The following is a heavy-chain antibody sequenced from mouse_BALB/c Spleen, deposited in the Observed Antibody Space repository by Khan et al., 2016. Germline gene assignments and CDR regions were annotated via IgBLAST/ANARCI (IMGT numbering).Heavy chain of an antibody. J-gene: IGHJ4*01. CDR1: GYSITSGYS. CDR2: FPYSGGP. CDR3: TRSHGYYAMDD. Sequence: VQLKESGPDLVKPSQSLSLTCTVTGYSITSGYSWHWIRQFPGNKLEWMGYFPYSGGPKYIHSLKSRFFTTGATSKNHFFLQLNSVTPEDRATYYCTRSHGYYAMDDWGQGTSVTVSS. V-gene: IGHV3-1*02.